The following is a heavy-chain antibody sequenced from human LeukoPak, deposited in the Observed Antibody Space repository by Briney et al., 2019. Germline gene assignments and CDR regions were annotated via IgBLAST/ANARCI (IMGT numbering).Heavy chain of an antibody. CDR2: NYYSGST. Sequence: SETLSLTCTVSGGSISSYYWSWIRQPPGKGLEWIGYNYYSGSTNYNPSLKSRVTISVDTSKNQFSLKLSSVTAADTAVYYCARDRGLSSSSWYNWFDPWGQGTLVTVSS. D-gene: IGHD6-13*01. CDR3: ARDRGLSSSSWYNWFDP. J-gene: IGHJ5*02. CDR1: GGSISSYY. V-gene: IGHV4-59*01.